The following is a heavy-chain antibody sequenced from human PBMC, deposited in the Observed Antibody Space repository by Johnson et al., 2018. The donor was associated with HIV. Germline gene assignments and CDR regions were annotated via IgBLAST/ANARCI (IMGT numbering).Heavy chain of an antibody. J-gene: IGHJ3*02. Sequence: EKLVESGGGLVKPGGSLRLSCAASGFTFSNAWMSWVRQAPGKGLEWVGHIKSKPDGGTTDYAAPVQGRFTISRDDSTNTLFLKMNSLKSDDTAVYYCTTYTTMITMYVEIKGGAFDIWGQGTIVTVSS. CDR2: IKSKPDGGTT. D-gene: IGHD5-18*01. V-gene: IGHV3-15*01. CDR3: TTYTTMITMYVEIKGGAFDI. CDR1: GFTFSNAW.